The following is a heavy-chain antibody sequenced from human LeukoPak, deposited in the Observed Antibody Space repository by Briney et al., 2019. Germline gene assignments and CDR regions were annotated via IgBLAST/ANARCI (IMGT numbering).Heavy chain of an antibody. J-gene: IGHJ4*02. CDR2: ISSSSNYI. V-gene: IGHV3-21*01. Sequence: GSLRLSCAASGFTFSSYSMNWVRQAPGKGLEWVSSISSSSNYIYYADSVKGRFTISRDNAKNSLYLQMNSLRAEDTAVYYCARDRAAAARQPVDYWGQGTLVTVSS. CDR1: GFTFSSYS. CDR3: ARDRAAAARQPVDY. D-gene: IGHD6-13*01.